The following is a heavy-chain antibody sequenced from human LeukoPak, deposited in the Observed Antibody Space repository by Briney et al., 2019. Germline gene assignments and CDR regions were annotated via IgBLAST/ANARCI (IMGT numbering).Heavy chain of an antibody. CDR2: FRSDNGNR. D-gene: IGHD2-2*01. V-gene: IGHV3-21*01. Sequence: PGGSLRLSCTASGFTFSSYSMNWVRQAAGKGLEWVSSFRSDNGNRDYADSVKGRFTISRDNAKNSLYLQMYSLRAEDTAVYYCAREGVPAAFDIRGQGTMVTVSS. J-gene: IGHJ3*02. CDR3: AREGVPAAFDI. CDR1: GFTFSSYS.